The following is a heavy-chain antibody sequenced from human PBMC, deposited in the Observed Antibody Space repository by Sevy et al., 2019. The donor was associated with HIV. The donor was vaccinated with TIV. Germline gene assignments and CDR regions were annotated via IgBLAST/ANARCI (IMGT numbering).Heavy chain of an antibody. J-gene: IGHJ3*01. CDR2: ISGIGSST. CDR1: GFTFNTHA. Sequence: GGSLRLSCAASGFTFNTHAMNWVRQAPGMGLEWVSVISGIGSSTYYADSVKGRFTISRDNSKNTLYLQMNSLRADDTAVYYCAKALNPALESMIEVIFRSLKGFDVWGPGTMVTVSS. CDR3: AKALNPALESMIEVIFRSLKGFDV. D-gene: IGHD3-22*01. V-gene: IGHV3-23*01.